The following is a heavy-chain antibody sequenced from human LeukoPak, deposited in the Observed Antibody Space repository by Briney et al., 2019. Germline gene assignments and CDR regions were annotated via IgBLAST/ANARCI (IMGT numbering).Heavy chain of an antibody. CDR1: GGTFSSYA. J-gene: IGHJ4*02. Sequence: GASVKVSCKASGGTFSSYAISWVRQAPGQGLEWMGRIIPILGIANYAQKFQGRVTITADKSTSTAYMELSSLRSEDTAVYYCARGRWSSSSVDYWGQGTLVTVSS. CDR2: IIPILGIA. CDR3: ARGRWSSSSVDY. D-gene: IGHD6-13*01. V-gene: IGHV1-69*04.